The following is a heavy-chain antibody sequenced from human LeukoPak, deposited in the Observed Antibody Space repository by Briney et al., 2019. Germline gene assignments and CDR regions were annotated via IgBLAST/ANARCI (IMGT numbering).Heavy chain of an antibody. J-gene: IGHJ3*01. V-gene: IGHV1-2*02. CDR2: INPDTGGT. CDR1: GYTFTDYY. D-gene: IGHD2-2*01. CDR3: ARVGVVSAAHDAFDV. Sequence: ASVKVSCKASGYTFTDYYMHWVRQAPGQGLEWMGWINPDTGGTNSAQKFQGRVTMTRDTSISTAYMELTRLTSDDTAVYYCARVGVVSAAHDAFDVWGHGTMVTVSS.